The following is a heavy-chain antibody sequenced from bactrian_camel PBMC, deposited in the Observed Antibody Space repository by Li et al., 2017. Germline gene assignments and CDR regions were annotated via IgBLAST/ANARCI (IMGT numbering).Heavy chain of an antibody. Sequence: VQLVESGGGSVQAGGSLRLSCVASGFTYSTHCMAWFRQVPGKEREGVARIDSDGTTSYTDSVKGRWTISKDSAKNTLYLQMNSLKPEDTAMYYCAAADRWKYCSGGYWPRANVGHWGQETQVTVS. D-gene: IGHD2*01. CDR1: GFTYSTHC. CDR3: AAADRWKYCSGGYWPRANVGH. V-gene: IGHV3S55*01. J-gene: IGHJ4*01. CDR2: IDSDGTT.